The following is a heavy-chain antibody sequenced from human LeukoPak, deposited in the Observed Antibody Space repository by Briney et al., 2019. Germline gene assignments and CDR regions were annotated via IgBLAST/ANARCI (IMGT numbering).Heavy chain of an antibody. D-gene: IGHD1-26*01. CDR3: ARDKDPLGRNWFDP. CDR1: GGSISTSGYY. Sequence: SETLSLTCTVSGGSISTSGYYWSWIRQLPGKGLEWIGYIYYTGSTYYNPSLKSRVTIAVDTSKDQFSLKLSSVTAADTAVYYCARDKDPLGRNWFDPWGQGTLVTVFS. CDR2: IYYTGST. V-gene: IGHV4-31*03. J-gene: IGHJ5*02.